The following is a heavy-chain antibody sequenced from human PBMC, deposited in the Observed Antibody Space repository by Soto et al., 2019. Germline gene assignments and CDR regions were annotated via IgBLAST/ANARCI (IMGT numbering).Heavy chain of an antibody. D-gene: IGHD3-22*01. Sequence: PSESLPLTCTVSGGSISSGNYHWSWFLQPPGKGLEWIGYIYYSGNSYYNPSLRSRLTISIDTSKNQFSLRLSSVTAADTAFYYCAREYYDSSDSDGWFDPWGQGTLVTVSS. V-gene: IGHV4-30-4*01. J-gene: IGHJ5*02. CDR1: GGSISSGNYH. CDR3: AREYYDSSDSDGWFDP. CDR2: IYYSGNS.